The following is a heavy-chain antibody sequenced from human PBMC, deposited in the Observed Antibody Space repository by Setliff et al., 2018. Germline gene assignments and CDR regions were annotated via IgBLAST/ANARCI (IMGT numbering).Heavy chain of an antibody. CDR2: IIPRFATA. V-gene: IGHV1-69*05. J-gene: IGHJ2*01. D-gene: IGHD3-22*01. CDR3: ARGGYYDSSGTYWYFDL. Sequence: GASVKVSCKASGTTFSSYAITWVRQAPGQGLEWMGEIIPRFATANYAQKFQGRVTITTDEFRSTVYMELSSLRSEDTAVYYCARGGYYDSSGTYWYFDLWGRGTLVTVSS. CDR1: GTTFSSYA.